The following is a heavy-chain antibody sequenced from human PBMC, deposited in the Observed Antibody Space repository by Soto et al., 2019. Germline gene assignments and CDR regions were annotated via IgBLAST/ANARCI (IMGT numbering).Heavy chain of an antibody. CDR2: IIPIFGTA. CDR1: GGTFSSYA. D-gene: IGHD7-27*01. J-gene: IGHJ3*02. V-gene: IGHV1-69*13. CDR3: ARGLTGVFDAFDI. Sequence: SVKVSCKASGGTFSSYAISWVRQAPGQGLEWMGGIIPIFGTANYAQKFQGRVTITADESTSTAYMELSSLRSEDTAVYYCARGLTGVFDAFDIWGQGTMVTVSS.